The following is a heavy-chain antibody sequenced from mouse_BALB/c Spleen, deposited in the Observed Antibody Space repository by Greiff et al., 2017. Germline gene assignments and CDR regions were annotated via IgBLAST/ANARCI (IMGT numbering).Heavy chain of an antibody. CDR2: IYPYNGGT. J-gene: IGHJ4*01. CDR1: GYTFTDYN. CDR3: ARGNGLYYYAMDY. D-gene: IGHD2-2*01. Sequence: EVKLVESGPELVKPGASVKISCKASGYTFTDYNMHWVKQSHGKSLEWIGYIYPYNGGTGYNQKFKSKATLTVDNSSSTAYMELRSLTSEDSAVYYCARGNGLYYYAMDYWGQGTSVTVSS. V-gene: IGHV1S29*02.